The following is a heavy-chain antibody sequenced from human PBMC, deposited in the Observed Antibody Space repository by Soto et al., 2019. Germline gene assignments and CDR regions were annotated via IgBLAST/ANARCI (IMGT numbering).Heavy chain of an antibody. Sequence: QVQLVESGGGVVHPGRSLRLSCAASGFIFNGYGLHWVRQAPGKGLEWVAMISYDGSSKYYADSVKGRFTISRDNSKNTMYLQMNSLRPEDTAVYYCTREGNGYKYYFDYWGQGTLVTVSS. CDR1: GFIFNGYG. D-gene: IGHD5-12*01. V-gene: IGHV3-30-3*01. CDR3: TREGNGYKYYFDY. CDR2: ISYDGSSK. J-gene: IGHJ4*02.